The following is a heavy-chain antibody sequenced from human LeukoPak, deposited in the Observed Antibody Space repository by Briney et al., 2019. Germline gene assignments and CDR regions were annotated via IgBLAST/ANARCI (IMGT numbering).Heavy chain of an antibody. V-gene: IGHV4-59*01. J-gene: IGHJ6*03. CDR2: IYYSGST. Sequence: SETLSLTCTVSGGSISSYYWSWIRQPPGKGLEWIGYIYYSGSTNYNPSLKSRVTISVDTSKNQFSLKLSSVTAADTAVYYCARGGGVGNYYYYMDVWGKGTTVTISS. CDR3: ARGGGVGNYYYYMDV. CDR1: GGSISSYY. D-gene: IGHD2-8*01.